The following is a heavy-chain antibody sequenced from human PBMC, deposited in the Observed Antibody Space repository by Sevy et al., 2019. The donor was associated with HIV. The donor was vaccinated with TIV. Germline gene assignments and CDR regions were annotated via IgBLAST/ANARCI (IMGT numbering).Heavy chain of an antibody. CDR2: IYYSGST. V-gene: IGHV4-39*01. CDR3: LTYGSSYYGMDV. J-gene: IGHJ6*02. CDR1: GGSISSSSYY. Sequence: SETLSLTCTVSGGSISSSSYYWGWIRQPPGKGLEWIGSIYYSGSTYYNPSLKSRVTISVDTSKNQFSLKLSSVTAADTAVYYSLTYGSSYYGMDVWGQGTTFTVSS. D-gene: IGHD6-6*01.